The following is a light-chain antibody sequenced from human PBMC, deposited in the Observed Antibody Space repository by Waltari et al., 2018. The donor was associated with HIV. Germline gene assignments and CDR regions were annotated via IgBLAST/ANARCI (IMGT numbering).Light chain of an antibody. CDR3: NSRDNSANVV. Sequence: SSELTQDPAVSVALGQTVRITCRGDSLRTFYASWYQQKPGQAPVLVIYGKNNRPSGMPDRFSGSSAGNTASLTSTGAQAEDEADYYCNSRDNSANVVFGGGTKLTVL. CDR2: GKN. V-gene: IGLV3-19*01. J-gene: IGLJ2*01. CDR1: SLRTFY.